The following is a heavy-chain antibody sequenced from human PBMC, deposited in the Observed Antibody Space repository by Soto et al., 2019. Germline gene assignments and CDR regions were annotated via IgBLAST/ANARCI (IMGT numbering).Heavy chain of an antibody. CDR1: GGTFTSYA. D-gene: IGHD3-22*01. V-gene: IGHV1-69*01. J-gene: IGHJ4*02. CDR3: ATRTRLDYYDRSGALDY. CDR2: ITPIFGTA. Sequence: QVQLVQSGAEVKKPGSSVKLSCRTSGGTFTSYAVSWVRQAPGQGLEWMGEITPIFGTANSAQKFQGRVTITADASTSTAYMEVNSLRSEDTAVYYCATRTRLDYYDRSGALDYWGQGTLVTVSS.